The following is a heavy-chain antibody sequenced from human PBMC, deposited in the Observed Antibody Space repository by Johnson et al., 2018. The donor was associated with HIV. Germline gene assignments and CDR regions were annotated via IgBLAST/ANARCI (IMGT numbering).Heavy chain of an antibody. V-gene: IGHV3-23*04. CDR2: ISGSGGST. CDR3: AKDIEVEQQLVRRGDAFDI. CDR1: GFTFSSYA. D-gene: IGHD6-13*01. J-gene: IGHJ3*02. Sequence: VQLVESGGGLVQPGGSLRLSCAASGFTFSSYAMSWVRQATGKGLEWVSAISGSGGSTYYADSVKGRFTISRDNSKNTLYLQMNSLRAEDTAVYYCAKDIEVEQQLVRRGDAFDIWGQGTMVTVSS.